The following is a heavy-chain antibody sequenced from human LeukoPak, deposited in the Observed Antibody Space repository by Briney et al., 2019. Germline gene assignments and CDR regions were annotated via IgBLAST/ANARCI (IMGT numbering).Heavy chain of an antibody. D-gene: IGHD3-22*01. J-gene: IGHJ4*02. V-gene: IGHV4-34*01. CDR1: GGSFSGYY. Sequence: SETLSLTCAVYGGSFSGYYWSWIRQPPGKGLEWIGEINHSGSTNYNPSLKSRVTISVDTSKNQFSLKLSSVTAADTAVYYCARVHKVSKNYYDGWGQGTLVTISS. CDR3: ARVHKVSKNYYDG. CDR2: INHSGST.